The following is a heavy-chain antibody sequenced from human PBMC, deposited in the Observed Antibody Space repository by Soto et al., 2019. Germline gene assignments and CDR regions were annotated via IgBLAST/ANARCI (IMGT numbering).Heavy chain of an antibody. CDR1: GFTFSSYA. V-gene: IGHV3-23*01. CDR3: AKGGWWGSGSYPTLYFDY. CDR2: ISGSGGST. J-gene: IGHJ4*02. D-gene: IGHD3-10*01. Sequence: GGSLRLSCAASGFTFSSYAMSWVRQAPGKGLEWVSAISGSGGSTYYADSVKGRFTISRDNSKNTLYLQMNSLRAEDTAVYYCAKGGWWGSGSYPTLYFDYWGQGTLVTVSS.